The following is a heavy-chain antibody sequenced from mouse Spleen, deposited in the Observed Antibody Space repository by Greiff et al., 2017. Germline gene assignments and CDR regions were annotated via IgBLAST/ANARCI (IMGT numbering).Heavy chain of an antibody. CDR1: GFTFSDYY. D-gene: IGHD1-1*01. Sequence: EVQLVESGGGLVKPGGSLKLSCAASGFTFSDYYMYWVRQTPEKRLEWVATISDGGSYTYYPDSVKGRFTISRDNAKNNLYLQMSSLKSEDTAMYYCARVGNYYGSRDYFDYWGQGTTLTVSS. V-gene: IGHV5-4*02. CDR3: ARVGNYYGSRDYFDY. J-gene: IGHJ2*01. CDR2: ISDGGSYT.